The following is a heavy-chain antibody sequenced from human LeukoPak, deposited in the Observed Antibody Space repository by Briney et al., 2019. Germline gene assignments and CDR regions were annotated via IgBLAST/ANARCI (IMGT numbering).Heavy chain of an antibody. CDR2: IKQDGSEK. CDR3: ARGYRTFDD. J-gene: IGHJ4*02. CDR1: GFTFSSYG. D-gene: IGHD5-18*01. Sequence: PWGSLRLSCAASGFTFSSYGMSWVRQAPGKGMEWVANIKQDGSEKYYVDSVKGRFTISRDNAKNSLYLQMNSLRADDTAVYYCARGYRTFDDWGQGTLVTVSS. V-gene: IGHV3-7*03.